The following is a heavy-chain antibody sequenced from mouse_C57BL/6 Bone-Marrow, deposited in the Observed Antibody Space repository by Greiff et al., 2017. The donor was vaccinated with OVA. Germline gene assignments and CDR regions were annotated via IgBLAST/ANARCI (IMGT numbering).Heavy chain of an antibody. CDR1: GYTFTSYW. D-gene: IGHD3-2*02. J-gene: IGHJ3*01. CDR3: ARLSGS. V-gene: IGHV1-72*01. Sequence: QVQLQQPGAELVKPGASVKLSCKASGYTFTSYWMHWVKQRPGRGLEWIGRIDPNSGGTKYNEKFKSKATLTVDKPASTAYMRLSSLASEDSAFYYCARLSGSWGQGTLVTVSA. CDR2: IDPNSGGT.